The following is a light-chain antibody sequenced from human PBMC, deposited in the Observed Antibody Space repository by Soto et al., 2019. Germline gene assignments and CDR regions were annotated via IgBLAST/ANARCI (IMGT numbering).Light chain of an antibody. CDR1: KSDIGVYDF. Sequence: HSVMTQHASASGCPGRSVTISCTGTKSDIGVYDFVSWYQHHPGKAPRLIIYEVVQRPSGVPDRFSGSKSGNTASLTVSGLQAADEADYFCKSYAGSNTYVFGSGTKVTVL. J-gene: IGLJ1*01. V-gene: IGLV2-8*01. CDR3: KSYAGSNTYV. CDR2: EVV.